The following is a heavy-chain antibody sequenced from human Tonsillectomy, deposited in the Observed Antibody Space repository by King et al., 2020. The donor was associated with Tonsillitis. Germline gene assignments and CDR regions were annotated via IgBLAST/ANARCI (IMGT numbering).Heavy chain of an antibody. J-gene: IGHJ4*02. CDR3: TNLQPYILTGYYIADY. Sequence: VQLVESGGGLVKPGGSLRLSCAASGFTFSNAWMNWVRQAPGKGLEWVGRIKSKTDGGTTDYAAPVTGRFTISRDDSKNTLYLQMNSLKTEDTAVYYCTNLQPYILTGYYIADYWGQGTLVTVPS. CDR1: GFTFSNAW. V-gene: IGHV3-15*01. D-gene: IGHD3-9*01. CDR2: IKSKTDGGTT.